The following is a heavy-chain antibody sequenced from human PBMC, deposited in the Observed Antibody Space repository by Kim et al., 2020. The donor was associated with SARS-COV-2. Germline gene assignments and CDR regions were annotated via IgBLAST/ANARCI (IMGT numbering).Heavy chain of an antibody. J-gene: IGHJ2*01. CDR1: GFTFSSYS. Sequence: GGSLRLSCAASGFTFSSYSMNWVRQAPGKGLEWVSSISSSSSYIYYADSVKGRFTISRDNAKNSLYLQMNSLRAEDTAVYYCARLYGGNSTSYWYFDLWGRGTLVTVSS. D-gene: IGHD4-17*01. V-gene: IGHV3-21*01. CDR3: ARLYGGNSTSYWYFDL. CDR2: ISSSSSYI.